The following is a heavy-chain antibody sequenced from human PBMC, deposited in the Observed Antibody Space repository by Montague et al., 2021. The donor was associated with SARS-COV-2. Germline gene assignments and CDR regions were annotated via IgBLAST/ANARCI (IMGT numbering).Heavy chain of an antibody. Sequence: SETLSLTCAVHGTSFSTYSWNWIRQPPGKGLEWIGEIHHGGSTNYNPSLKSRVTISADTSKNQFSLKLTSVAAADTAVYYCARLGDGVVPSPILGVGPYYSYYYMDVWGRGTTVTVSS. CDR3: ARLGDGVVPSPILGVGPYYSYYYMDV. CDR1: GTSFSTYS. V-gene: IGHV4-34*01. D-gene: IGHD2-2*02. J-gene: IGHJ6*03. CDR2: IHHGGST.